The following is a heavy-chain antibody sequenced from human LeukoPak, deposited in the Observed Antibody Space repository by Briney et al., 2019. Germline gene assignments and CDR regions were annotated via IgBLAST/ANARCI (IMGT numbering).Heavy chain of an antibody. Sequence: SVTLSLTCTVSGGSIRSSSYYWGWIPQPPGKGLEWIGSIYYSGSTYYNASLKSRGTISVDTSKNQFSLKLNSVTAADTAVYFCARQVVAVAGTGYFDYWGQGTLVTVSS. D-gene: IGHD6-19*01. V-gene: IGHV4-39*01. CDR2: IYYSGST. CDR1: GGSIRSSSYY. CDR3: ARQVVAVAGTGYFDY. J-gene: IGHJ4*02.